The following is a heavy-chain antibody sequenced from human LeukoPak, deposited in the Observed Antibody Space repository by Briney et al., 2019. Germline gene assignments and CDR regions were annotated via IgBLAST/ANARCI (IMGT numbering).Heavy chain of an antibody. V-gene: IGHV3-7*01. CDR1: GFSFSVNW. Sequence: PGGSLRLSCAASGFSFSVNWMSWVRQAPGKGPEWVASIKQDGSEKYYVDSVSGRFTISRDNAKNSLYLQMNSLRAEDTAVYYCAKEVFWGQGTLVTVSS. J-gene: IGHJ4*02. CDR2: IKQDGSEK. D-gene: IGHD1-14*01. CDR3: AKEVF.